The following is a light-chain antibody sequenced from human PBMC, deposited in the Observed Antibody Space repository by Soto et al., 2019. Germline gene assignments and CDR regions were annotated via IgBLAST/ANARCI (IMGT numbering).Light chain of an antibody. CDR3: SSYTSSSTSV. V-gene: IGLV2-14*01. CDR1: SSDVGGYNY. CDR2: DVS. Sequence: QSALTQPASVSGSPGQSITISCTGTSSDVGGYNYVSWYQQHPGKAPKLMIYDVSNRPSGVSNRFSGSKPGNTASLTISGLQAEDEADYYCSSYTSSSTSVFGTGTKLTVL. J-gene: IGLJ1*01.